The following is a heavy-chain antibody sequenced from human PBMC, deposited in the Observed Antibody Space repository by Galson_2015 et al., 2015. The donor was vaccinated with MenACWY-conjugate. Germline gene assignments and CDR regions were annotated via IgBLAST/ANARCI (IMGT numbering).Heavy chain of an antibody. J-gene: IGHJ4*02. CDR2: IKYDGSIT. V-gene: IGHV3-74*01. D-gene: IGHD1-26*01. CDR3: GRDSYSAVDL. Sequence: SLRLSCAASGFTFSSSWMHWVRQAPGKGLVWVSRIKYDGSITAYADSVKGRFTISRDNAKNTLYLQMDSLRGEDTAVYYCGRDSYSAVDLWGQGTLVTVSS. CDR1: GFTFSSSW.